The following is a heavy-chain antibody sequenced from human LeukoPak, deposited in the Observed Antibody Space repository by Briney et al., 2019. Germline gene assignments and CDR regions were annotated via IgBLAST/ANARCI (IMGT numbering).Heavy chain of an antibody. V-gene: IGHV1-46*01. CDR1: GYTFTSYY. J-gene: IGHJ4*02. D-gene: IGHD2-21*02. CDR2: INPSGGST. Sequence: ASVKVSCKASGYTFTSYYMHWVRQAPGQGLEWMGIINPSGGSTSYAQKFQGRVTMTRDMSTSTVYMELSSLRAEDTAVYYCAKGCGGDCLFDYWGQGTLVTVSS. CDR3: AKGCGGDCLFDY.